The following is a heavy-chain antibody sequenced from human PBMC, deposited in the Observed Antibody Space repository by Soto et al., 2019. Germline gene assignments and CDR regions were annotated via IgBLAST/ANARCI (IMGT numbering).Heavy chain of an antibody. CDR2: VWYSGLET. Sequence: GGSLRLSCATSGFTVGGHGMHWVRQAPGKGLEWVAVVWYSGLETYYADSVKGRFTISRDDSKSTVYLQMNSLRVEDTAVYFCAREYGWVLANWGQGVRVTVSS. V-gene: IGHV3-33*01. D-gene: IGHD6-19*01. CDR1: GFTVGGHG. J-gene: IGHJ4*02. CDR3: AREYGWVLAN.